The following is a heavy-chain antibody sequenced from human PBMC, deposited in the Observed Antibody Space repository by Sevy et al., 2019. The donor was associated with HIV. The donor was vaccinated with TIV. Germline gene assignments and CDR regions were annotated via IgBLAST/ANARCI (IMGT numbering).Heavy chain of an antibody. CDR3: ARLLGSTEFGYYFDY. Sequence: ASVKVSCKASGYTFTSYGLSWVRQAPGQGLEWMGGIRPYNGNTDYAQKLQGRVTVTTDTSTTTAYMELRSLRSDDTALYYCARLLGSTEFGYYFDYWGQGTPVTVSS. D-gene: IGHD1-26*01. V-gene: IGHV1-18*01. J-gene: IGHJ4*02. CDR1: GYTFTSYG. CDR2: IRPYNGNT.